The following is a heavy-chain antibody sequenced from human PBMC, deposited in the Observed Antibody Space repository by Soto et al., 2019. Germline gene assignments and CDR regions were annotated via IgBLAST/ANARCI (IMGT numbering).Heavy chain of an antibody. V-gene: IGHV5-51*01. J-gene: IGHJ4*02. Sequence: WGSLKISCKGSGYTFATHWIAWVRQMPGKGLEWIGIIYPGDSDTRYSPSFPGQVTISADKSFSTAYLQWSSLKASDTDISFCARLELIALDNWGQGTPVTVYS. CDR1: GYTFATHW. CDR2: IYPGDSDT. D-gene: IGHD1-7*01. CDR3: ARLELIALDN.